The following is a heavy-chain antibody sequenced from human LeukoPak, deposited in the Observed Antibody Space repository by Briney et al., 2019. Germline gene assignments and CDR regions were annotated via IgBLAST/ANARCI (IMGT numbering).Heavy chain of an antibody. J-gene: IGHJ6*02. CDR1: GFTLSNNY. V-gene: IGHV3-66*01. CDR2: IYSGGST. Sequence: GGSLRLSCAASGFTLSNNYMSWVRQAPGKGREWVALIYSGGSTYYSDFVTGRFTISRDNSKNTLYLQMSSLRAEDTAVYYCAGFSHKGVWGQGTTVTVSS. CDR3: AGFSHKGV.